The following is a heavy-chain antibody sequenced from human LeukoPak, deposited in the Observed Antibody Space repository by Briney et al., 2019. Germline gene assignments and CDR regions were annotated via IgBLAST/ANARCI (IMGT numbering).Heavy chain of an antibody. CDR2: IIPIFETT. D-gene: IGHD2-8*01. J-gene: IGHJ4*02. V-gene: IGHV1-69*01. Sequence: SVKVSCMFSTGAFDNYAVNWVRQAPGQGLEWMGAIIPIFETTNYAPKFQGRITITADGSTGTAYMDLSSLRSEDTAIYYCARSLRVSGDFDCWGQGTQVIAS. CDR1: TGAFDNYA. CDR3: ARSLRVSGDFDC.